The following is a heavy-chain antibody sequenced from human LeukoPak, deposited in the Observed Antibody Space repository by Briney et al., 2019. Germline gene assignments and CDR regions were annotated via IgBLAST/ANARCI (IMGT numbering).Heavy chain of an antibody. D-gene: IGHD2-15*01. CDR1: GGSISSSY. CDR3: ARRRTGGREFDS. J-gene: IGHJ4*02. Sequence: SETLSLTCTVSGGSISSSYWTWIRQPPGKGLEWIGYIYTTGGTNYNPSLKSRVTISVDTSKNQFSLKLTSVTAADTAVYYCARRRTGGREFDSWGQGTLVTVSS. V-gene: IGHV4-4*09. CDR2: IYTTGGT.